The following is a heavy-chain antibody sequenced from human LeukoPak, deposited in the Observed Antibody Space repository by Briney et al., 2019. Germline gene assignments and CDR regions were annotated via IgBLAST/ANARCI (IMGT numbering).Heavy chain of an antibody. J-gene: IGHJ4*02. CDR2: IYYSGST. V-gene: IGHV4-39*07. CDR3: ARTYIRGKLTYTPPNSIN. D-gene: IGHD2-2*02. CDR1: GGSISSSSYY. Sequence: SETLSLTCTVSGGSISSSSYYWGWIRQPPGKGLEWIGSIYYSGSTYYNPSLKSRVTISVDTSKNQFSLKLSSVIAADTAVYYCARTYIRGKLTYTPPNSINWGQGTLVTVSS.